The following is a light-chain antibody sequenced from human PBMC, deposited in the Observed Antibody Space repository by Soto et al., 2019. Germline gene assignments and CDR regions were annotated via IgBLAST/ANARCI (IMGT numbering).Light chain of an antibody. V-gene: IGKV1-39*01. J-gene: IGKJ4*01. CDR2: GAS. CDR3: QQTHSVPRT. CDR1: QSITKY. Sequence: DVQMTQSPSSLSASVGDRVSITCRASQSITKYLSWYQQKPGKAPKLLIYGASSLQSGVRLRFGGSGFGTDFTLNISSLQPEDFATYYCQQTHSVPRTFGGGTKVEI.